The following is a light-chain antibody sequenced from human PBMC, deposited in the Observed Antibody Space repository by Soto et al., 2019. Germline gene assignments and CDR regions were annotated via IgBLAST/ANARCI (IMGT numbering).Light chain of an antibody. V-gene: IGLV2-8*01. Sequence: QSALTQPPSASGSPGQSVTISCTGTSSDVGGYNYVSWYQQHPGKAPKLMIYEVSKRPSGVPDRFSGSKSDNTASLTVSGLQAEDEADYYCSSYVGSNTLVFGGGTKLTVL. J-gene: IGLJ2*01. CDR3: SSYVGSNTLV. CDR2: EVS. CDR1: SSDVGGYNY.